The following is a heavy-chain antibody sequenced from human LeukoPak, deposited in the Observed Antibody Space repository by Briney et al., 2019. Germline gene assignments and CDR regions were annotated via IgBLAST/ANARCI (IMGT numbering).Heavy chain of an antibody. CDR2: IHPEGNEK. V-gene: IGHV3-7*04. Sequence: PGGSLRLSCAISGFTFSNFWMSWVRQAPGRGLEWVANIHPEGNEKYHVESVKGRFTISRDNARSLLFMQMNGLRVEDTAVYYCARGDDFSGDHWGQGTLVTVSS. CDR3: ARGDDFSGDH. D-gene: IGHD1-1*01. J-gene: IGHJ4*02. CDR1: GFTFSNFW.